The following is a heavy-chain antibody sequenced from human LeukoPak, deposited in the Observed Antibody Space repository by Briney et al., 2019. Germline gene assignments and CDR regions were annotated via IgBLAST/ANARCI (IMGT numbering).Heavy chain of an antibody. J-gene: IGHJ4*02. V-gene: IGHV3-23*01. D-gene: IGHD1-26*01. Sequence: GSLRLSCAASGFTFSSYSMNWVRQAPGKGLEWVSSISGSGGSTYYADSVKGRFTISRDNSKNTLYLQMSSLRAEDTAVYYCAKDRSWAATTTRLYSFDYWGQGTLVTVSS. CDR3: AKDRSWAATTTRLYSFDY. CDR1: GFTFSSYS. CDR2: ISGSGGST.